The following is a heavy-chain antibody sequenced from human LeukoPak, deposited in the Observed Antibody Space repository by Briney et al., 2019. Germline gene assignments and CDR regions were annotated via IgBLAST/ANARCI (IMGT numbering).Heavy chain of an antibody. D-gene: IGHD2-15*01. CDR1: GFTFSSYS. J-gene: IGHJ4*02. Sequence: GGSLRLSCAASGFTFSSYSMNWVRRAPGKGLEWVSSISSSSSYIYYADSVKGRFTISRDNAKNSLYLQMNSLRAEETAVYYCASYPPGYCSGGSCPTGGWGQGTLVTVSS. CDR2: ISSSSSYI. CDR3: ASYPPGYCSGGSCPTGG. V-gene: IGHV3-21*01.